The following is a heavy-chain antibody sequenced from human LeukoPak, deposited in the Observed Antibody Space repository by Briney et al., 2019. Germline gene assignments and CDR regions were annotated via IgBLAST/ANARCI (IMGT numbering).Heavy chain of an antibody. J-gene: IGHJ4*02. CDR2: IKRDGSDI. CDR3: ARQVGYSGYDFDY. Sequence: GGSLRLSCAASRFTFSDYWMSWVRQAPGKGLEWVAYIKRDGSDIYYVDSVKGRFIISRDNAKNSLYLQMNSLRAEDTAVYYCARQVGYSGYDFDYWGQGTLVTVSS. CDR1: RFTFSDYW. V-gene: IGHV3-7*01. D-gene: IGHD5-12*01.